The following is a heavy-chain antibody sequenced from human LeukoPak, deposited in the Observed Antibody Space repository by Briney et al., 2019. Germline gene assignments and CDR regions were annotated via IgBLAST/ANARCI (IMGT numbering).Heavy chain of an antibody. J-gene: IGHJ3*02. Sequence: GGSLRLSCAVSGFTFSGYWMSRVRQAPGKGLEWVANIKQDGSEKYYVDSVKGRFTISRDNARNSLYLQMNSLRAEDTAVYYCAREQVATMIVFDIWGQGTMVTVSS. CDR3: AREQVATMIVFDI. CDR2: IKQDGSEK. CDR1: GFTFSGYW. D-gene: IGHD5-12*01. V-gene: IGHV3-7*01.